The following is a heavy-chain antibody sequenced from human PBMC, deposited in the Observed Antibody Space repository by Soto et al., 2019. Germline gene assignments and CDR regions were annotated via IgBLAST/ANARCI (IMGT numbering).Heavy chain of an antibody. CDR1: GGSISSGDYY. Sequence: SETLSLTCTVSGGSISSGDYYWSWVRQPPGKGLEWIAYIYYSGTTYYNPSLKSRVTMSRDTSKNQFSLKLESVTAADTAVYYCARVGGFGATTIDYWGQGTLVT. J-gene: IGHJ4*02. CDR2: IYYSGTT. D-gene: IGHD3-10*01. V-gene: IGHV4-30-4*01. CDR3: ARVGGFGATTIDY.